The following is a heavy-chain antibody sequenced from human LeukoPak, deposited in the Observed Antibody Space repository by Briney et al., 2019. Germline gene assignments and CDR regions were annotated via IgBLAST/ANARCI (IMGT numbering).Heavy chain of an antibody. CDR2: IDYGGST. CDR3: ARDLAAGAGYFDY. J-gene: IGHJ4*02. D-gene: IGHD6-25*01. CDR1: GGSISSGAYY. Sequence: SETLSLTCTVSGGSISSGAYYWSWIRQHPGTGLEWIGYIDYGGSTYYSPSLKSRIIISVDTSKTQFSLKLSSVTAADTAVYYCARDLAAGAGYFDYWGQGTLVTVSS. V-gene: IGHV4-31*03.